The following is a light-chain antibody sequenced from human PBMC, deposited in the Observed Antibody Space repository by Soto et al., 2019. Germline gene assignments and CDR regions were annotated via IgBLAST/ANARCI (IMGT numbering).Light chain of an antibody. CDR1: SSNIGTNY. CDR3: ATRDNSLSRWV. V-gene: IGLV1-47*02. Sequence: QSVLTQPPSACGTPGQRVTISCSGSSSNIGTNYVYWYKQLPGTAPKLLIYCNDQRPSGVPDRLSGSKSGTSASLAISGLRSEDEADYYCATRDNSLSRWVFGGGTKLTVL. CDR2: CND. J-gene: IGLJ3*02.